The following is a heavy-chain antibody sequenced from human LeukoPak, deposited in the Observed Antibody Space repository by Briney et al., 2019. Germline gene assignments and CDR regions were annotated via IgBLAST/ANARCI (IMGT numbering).Heavy chain of an antibody. D-gene: IGHD5-18*01. CDR2: IRYDGSNK. Sequence: PGGSLRLSCAASGFTFTRYDMHWVRQAPGKGLEWVAIIRYDGSNKEYADSVKGRFTISRDNSKNTLYLQMNSLRAEDTAVYYCARGREYSYGKPYYYMDVWGKGTTVTVSS. CDR1: GFTFTRYD. J-gene: IGHJ6*03. V-gene: IGHV3-30*02. CDR3: ARGREYSYGKPYYYMDV.